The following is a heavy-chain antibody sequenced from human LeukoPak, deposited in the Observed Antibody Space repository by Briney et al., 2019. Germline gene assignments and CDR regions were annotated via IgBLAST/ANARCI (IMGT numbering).Heavy chain of an antibody. V-gene: IGHV1-2*02. J-gene: IGHJ5*02. CDR1: GYTFTDYF. Sequence: ASVKVSCKASGYTFTDYFLHWLRQAPGQGLEWMGWINPKTGATNYAQSFQGRVTMTRDTSITTGNMELNRLTSDDTAVYYCPRAYEYGWFDPWGQGTLVTVSS. CDR2: INPKTGAT. D-gene: IGHD3-16*01. CDR3: PRAYEYGWFDP.